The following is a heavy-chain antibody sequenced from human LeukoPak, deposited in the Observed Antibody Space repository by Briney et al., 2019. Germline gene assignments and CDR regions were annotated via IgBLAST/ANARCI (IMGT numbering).Heavy chain of an antibody. CDR3: ARRAYYYGSGSYSWFDP. Sequence: SETLPLTCAVYGGSFSGYYWSWIRQPPGKGLEWIGEINHSGSTNYNPSLKSQVTISVDTSKNQFSLKLSSVTAADTAVYYCARRAYYYGSGSYSWFDPWGQGTLVTVSS. CDR2: INHSGST. CDR1: GGSFSGYY. V-gene: IGHV4-34*01. D-gene: IGHD3-10*01. J-gene: IGHJ5*02.